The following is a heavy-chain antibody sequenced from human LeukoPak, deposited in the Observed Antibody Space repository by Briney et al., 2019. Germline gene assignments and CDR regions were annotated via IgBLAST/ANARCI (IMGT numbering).Heavy chain of an antibody. V-gene: IGHV1-69*05. CDR2: IIPIFGTA. CDR1: GCTFTGYY. CDR3: ARVTASACYYMDV. J-gene: IGHJ6*03. Sequence: VASVKVSCKASGCTFTGYYMHWVRQAPGQGLEWTGGIIPIFGTANYAQKFQGRVTITTDESTSTAYMELSSLRSEDTAVYYCARVTASACYYMDVWGKGTTVTVSS.